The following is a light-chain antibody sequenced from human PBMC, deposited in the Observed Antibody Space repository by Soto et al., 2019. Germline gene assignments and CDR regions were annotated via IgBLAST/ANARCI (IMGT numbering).Light chain of an antibody. Sequence: EIVLTQSPGTLSLSPGERATLSCRASQSVSSSYLAWYQQKPGQAPRLLIYGVSSRATGIPDRFSGSGSGTYFTLTTSRLEPEDFAVYYCQQYGTSPRTFGQGTKVEIK. CDR1: QSVSSSY. J-gene: IGKJ1*01. CDR2: GVS. V-gene: IGKV3-20*01. CDR3: QQYGTSPRT.